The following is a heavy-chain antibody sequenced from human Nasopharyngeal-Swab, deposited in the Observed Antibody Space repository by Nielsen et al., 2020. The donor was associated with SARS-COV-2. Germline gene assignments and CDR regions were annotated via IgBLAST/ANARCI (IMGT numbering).Heavy chain of an antibody. V-gene: IGHV3-49*02. CDR2: IRSKAYGGTT. Sequence: SWVRQAPGKGLEWVGFIRSKAYGGTTEYAASVKGRFTISRDDSKSIAYLQMNSLKTEDTAVYYCTRDDFWSGYYLLWGQGTLVTVSS. CDR3: TRDDFWSGYYLL. D-gene: IGHD3-3*01. J-gene: IGHJ4*02.